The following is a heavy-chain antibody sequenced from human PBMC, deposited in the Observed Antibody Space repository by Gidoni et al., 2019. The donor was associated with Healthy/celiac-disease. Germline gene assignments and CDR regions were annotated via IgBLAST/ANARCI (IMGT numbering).Heavy chain of an antibody. CDR1: GGSISSYS. Sequence: QVQLQESGPGLVKPSETLSLTCTVSGGSISSYSWSWIRQPPGKGLEWIGYIYYSGSTNYNPSLKSRVTISVDTSKNQFSLKLSSVTAADTAVYYCAGTLDTVTTWEYYYYGMDVWGQGTTVTVSS. CDR2: IYYSGST. D-gene: IGHD4-17*01. V-gene: IGHV4-59*08. CDR3: AGTLDTVTTWEYYYYGMDV. J-gene: IGHJ6*02.